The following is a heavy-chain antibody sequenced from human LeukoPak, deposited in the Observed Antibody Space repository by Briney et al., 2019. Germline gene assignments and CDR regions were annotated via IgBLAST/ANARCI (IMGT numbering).Heavy chain of an antibody. V-gene: IGHV4-34*01. CDR3: ARASSYGLDY. J-gene: IGHJ4*02. D-gene: IGHD5-18*01. Sequence: SETLSLTCAVYGGSFSGYYWSWIRQPPGKGLEWIGEINHSGSTNYNPSLKSRVTISVDTSKNQFSLKLSSVTAADTAVYYCARASSYGLDYWGQGTLATVSS. CDR2: INHSGST. CDR1: GGSFSGYY.